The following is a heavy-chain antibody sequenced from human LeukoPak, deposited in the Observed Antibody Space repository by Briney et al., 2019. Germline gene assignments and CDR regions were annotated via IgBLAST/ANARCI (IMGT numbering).Heavy chain of an antibody. V-gene: IGHV1-46*01. Sequence: GGSLRLSCAASGYTFSSHYMHWVRQAPGQGLEWMGIMNPSGVITRYAQKFQGRVTMTRDTSTSTVYMELSSLTSEDTAAYYCARESAAPGGVANYFDYWGQGTLVTVSS. J-gene: IGHJ4*02. D-gene: IGHD2-8*02. CDR2: MNPSGVIT. CDR3: ARESAAPGGVANYFDY. CDR1: GYTFSSHY.